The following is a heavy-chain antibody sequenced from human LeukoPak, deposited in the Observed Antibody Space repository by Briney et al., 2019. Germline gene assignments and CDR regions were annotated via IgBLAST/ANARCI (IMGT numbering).Heavy chain of an antibody. CDR1: GYTFTSYA. J-gene: IGHJ4*02. Sequence: ASVKVSCKASGYTFTSYAMHWVRQAPGQRLEWMGWINAGNSNTKYSQKFQGRVTITRDTSASTAYMELRSLRSDDTAVYYCARDSGYGNLFDYWGQGTLVTVSS. CDR2: INAGNSNT. V-gene: IGHV1-3*01. CDR3: ARDSGYGNLFDY. D-gene: IGHD2/OR15-2a*01.